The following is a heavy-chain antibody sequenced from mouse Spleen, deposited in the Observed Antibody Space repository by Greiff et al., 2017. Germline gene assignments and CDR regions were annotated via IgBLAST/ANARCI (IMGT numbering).Heavy chain of an antibody. D-gene: IGHD1-1*01. J-gene: IGHJ2*01. V-gene: IGHV1-4*01. CDR2: INPSSGYT. Sequence: VQLQQSGAELARPGASVKMSCKASGYTFTSYTMHLVKQRPGQGLEWIGYINPSSGYTNYNQKFKDKATLTADKSSSTAYMQLSSLTSEDSAVYYCARDGSHYFDYWGQGTTLTVSS. CDR1: GYTFTSYT. CDR3: ARDGSHYFDY.